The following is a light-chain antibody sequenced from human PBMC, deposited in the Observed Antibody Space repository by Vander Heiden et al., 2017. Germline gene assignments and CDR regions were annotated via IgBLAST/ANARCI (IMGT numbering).Light chain of an antibody. J-gene: IGLJ2*01. CDR1: SSDVGGYNY. CDR2: EVS. CDR3: SSYTSSSTLV. V-gene: IGLV2-14*01. Sequence: SALTQPASVSGSPGQSIPIPCTGTSSDVGGYNYVSWYQQHPGKAPKLMIYEVSNRPSGVSNRFSGSKSGNTASLTISGLQAEDEADYYCSSYTSSSTLVFGGGTKLTVL.